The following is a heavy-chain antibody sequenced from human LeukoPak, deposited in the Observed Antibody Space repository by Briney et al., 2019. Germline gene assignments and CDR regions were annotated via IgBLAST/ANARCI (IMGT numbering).Heavy chain of an antibody. D-gene: IGHD3-10*01. Sequence: ETLSLTCAVYGGSFSGYYWSWVRQAPGKGLEWVSAISGSGGSTYYADSVKGRFTISRDNSKNTLYLQMNSLRAEDTAVYYCAKDGSGSYWSASDYWGLGTLVTVSS. V-gene: IGHV3-23*01. J-gene: IGHJ4*02. CDR2: ISGSGGST. CDR1: GGSFSGYY. CDR3: AKDGSGSYWSASDY.